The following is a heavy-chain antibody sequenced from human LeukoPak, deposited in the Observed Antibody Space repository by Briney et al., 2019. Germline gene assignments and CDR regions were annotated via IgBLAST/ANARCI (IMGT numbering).Heavy chain of an antibody. J-gene: IGHJ3*02. CDR2: ISWNSGSI. CDR1: GFTFSSYE. D-gene: IGHD5-24*01. CDR3: AKSDGYNSLDAFDI. Sequence: GGSLRLSCAASGFTFSSYEMHWVRQAPGKGLEWVSGISWNSGSIGYADSVKGRFTISRDNAKNSLYLQMNSLRAEDTALYYCAKSDGYNSLDAFDIWGQGTMVTVSS. V-gene: IGHV3-9*01.